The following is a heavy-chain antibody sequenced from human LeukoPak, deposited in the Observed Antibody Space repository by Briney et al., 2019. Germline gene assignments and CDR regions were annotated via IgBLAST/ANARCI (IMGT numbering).Heavy chain of an antibody. D-gene: IGHD3-3*01. CDR3: ARDTYYDFWSGNLDY. J-gene: IGHJ4*02. Sequence: PSETLSLTCTVSGGSISSGSYYWSWIRQPAGKGLEWIGRIYTSGSTNYNPSLKSRVTISVDTSKNQFSLKLSSVTAADTAVYYCARDTYYDFWSGNLDYWGQGTLVTVSS. CDR1: GGSISSGSYY. V-gene: IGHV4-61*02. CDR2: IYTSGST.